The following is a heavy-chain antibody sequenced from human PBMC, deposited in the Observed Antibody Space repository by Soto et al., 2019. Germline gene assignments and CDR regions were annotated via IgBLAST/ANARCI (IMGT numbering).Heavy chain of an antibody. D-gene: IGHD4-17*01. CDR1: GCSINSYY. CDR3: ARVKDDYGNPGGVFDI. V-gene: IGHV4-59*07. CDR2: MFYTGTT. J-gene: IGHJ3*02. Sequence: SDTLSLTCTVSGCSINSYYWSCILQPPGKGLEWIGYMFYTGTTSYHPSLKSRLTTSVDTSKNQFSLRLSSVTAADTAVYYCARVKDDYGNPGGVFDIWGPGTMVT.